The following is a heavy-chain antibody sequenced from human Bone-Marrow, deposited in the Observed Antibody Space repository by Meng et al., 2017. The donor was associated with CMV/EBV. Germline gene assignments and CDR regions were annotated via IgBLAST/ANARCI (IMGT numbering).Heavy chain of an antibody. CDR3: ARYNEQVGAMDC. J-gene: IGHJ4*02. CDR2: IGPAGDT. Sequence: GESLKISCAASGFTFSSYDMHWVRPATGKALVWVSGIGPAGDTYYPDSVKGRFTISREDAKNSFYLQMNSLTVGDTAVYFCARYNEQVGAMDCWGQGTLVTVSS. CDR1: GFTFSSYD. D-gene: IGHD3-10*01. V-gene: IGHV3-13*01.